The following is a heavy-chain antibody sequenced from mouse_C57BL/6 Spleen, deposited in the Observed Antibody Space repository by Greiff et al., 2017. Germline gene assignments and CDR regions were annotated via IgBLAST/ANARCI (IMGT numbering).Heavy chain of an antibody. D-gene: IGHD1-1*02. CDR1: GYTFTSYW. CDR3: ARYGDSHYYAMDY. Sequence: VQLQQSGAELAKPGASVKLSCKASGYTFTSYWMHWVKQRPGQGLEWIGYINPSSGYTKYNQKFKDKATLTADKSYSTAYMQLSSLTYEDSAVYYCARYGDSHYYAMDYWGQGTSVTVSS. V-gene: IGHV1-7*01. CDR2: INPSSGYT. J-gene: IGHJ4*01.